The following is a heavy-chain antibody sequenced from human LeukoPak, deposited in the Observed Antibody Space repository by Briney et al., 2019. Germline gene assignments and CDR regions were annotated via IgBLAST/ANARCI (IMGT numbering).Heavy chain of an antibody. Sequence: PSETLSLTCTVSGGSLSSGGYYWRWPRQHPGKGLEWVGYIYYSGSTYYNPSLKSRVTISVDTSKNQFSLKLSSVTAADTDVYYCARSRAFNSGAFDPWGQGSLVTVSS. CDR3: ARSRAFNSGAFDP. CDR1: GGSLSSGGYY. V-gene: IGHV4-31*03. J-gene: IGHJ5*02. D-gene: IGHD1-26*01. CDR2: IYYSGST.